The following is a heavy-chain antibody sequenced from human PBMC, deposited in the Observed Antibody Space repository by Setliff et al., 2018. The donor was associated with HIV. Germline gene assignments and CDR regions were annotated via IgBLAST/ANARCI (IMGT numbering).Heavy chain of an antibody. J-gene: IGHJ3*02. CDR1: GYTFTYRY. D-gene: IGHD6-19*01. CDR2: ITPFNGNT. Sequence: SVKVSCKASGYTFTYRYLHWVRQAPGQALEWMGWITPFNGNTNYAQKFQDRVTITRDRSMSAAYMELSGLRSEDTAMYYCASRNMGSGFPQGENAFDIWGQGTMVTV. CDR3: ASRNMGSGFPQGENAFDI. V-gene: IGHV1-45*02.